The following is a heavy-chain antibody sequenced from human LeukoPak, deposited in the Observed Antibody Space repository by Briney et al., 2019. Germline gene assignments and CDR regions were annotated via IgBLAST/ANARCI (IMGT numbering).Heavy chain of an antibody. CDR1: GFTFSTYW. CDR2: IKSDGGT. D-gene: IGHD3-22*01. V-gene: IGHV3-74*01. Sequence: GGSLRLSRAASGFTFSTYWMPWVRQAPGKGLVWVSRIKSDGGTNYADSVKGRFTISRDNAKKTVSLQMNSLRPEDTGVYYCARAPSEIGGYYPEYFRHWGQGTLVTVSS. J-gene: IGHJ1*01. CDR3: ARAPSEIGGYYPEYFRH.